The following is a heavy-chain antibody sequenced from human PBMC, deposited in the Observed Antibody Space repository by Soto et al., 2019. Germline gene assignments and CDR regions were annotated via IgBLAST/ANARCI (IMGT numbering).Heavy chain of an antibody. CDR3: VKDNRGSY. CDR2: INQDGSER. Sequence: EVQLVESGGGLVQPGGSLRLSCAASGFTFSTCWMMWVRQAPGKGLEWVANINQDGSERYYVDSVKGRFTISRDNAKNSLYLQMNSLRAEDTAVYYCVKDNRGSYWGQGTLFTVSS. V-gene: IGHV3-7*01. D-gene: IGHD3-10*01. CDR1: GFTFSTCW. J-gene: IGHJ4*02.